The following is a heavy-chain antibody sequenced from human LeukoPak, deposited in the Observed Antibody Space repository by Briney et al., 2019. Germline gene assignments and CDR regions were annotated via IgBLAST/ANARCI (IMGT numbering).Heavy chain of an antibody. CDR2: ISSSSSYI. D-gene: IGHD2-2*01. J-gene: IGHJ4*02. CDR1: GFTFSSYA. V-gene: IGHV3-21*01. Sequence: GGSLRLSCAASGFTFSSYAMSWVRQAPGKGLEWVSSISSSSSYIYYADSVKGRFTISRDNAKNSLYLQMNSLRAEDTAVYYCARDGLLQRSTSCYDYWGQGTLVTVSS. CDR3: ARDGLLQRSTSCYDY.